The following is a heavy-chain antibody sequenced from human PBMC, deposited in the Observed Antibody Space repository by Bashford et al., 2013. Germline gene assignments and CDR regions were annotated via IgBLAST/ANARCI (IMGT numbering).Heavy chain of an antibody. D-gene: IGHD6-19*01. J-gene: IGHJ4*02. CDR3: ARDSAVAGMSGMVTDDY. Sequence: VRQAPGQGLEWMGWISAYNGNTNYAQKLQGRVTMTTDTSTSTAYMELRSLRSDDTAVYYCARDSAVAGMSGMVTDDYWGQGTLVTVSS. V-gene: IGHV1-18*01. CDR2: ISAYNGNT.